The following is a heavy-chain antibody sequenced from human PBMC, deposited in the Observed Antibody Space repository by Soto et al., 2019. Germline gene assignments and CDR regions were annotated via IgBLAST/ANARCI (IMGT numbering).Heavy chain of an antibody. D-gene: IGHD2-2*01. V-gene: IGHV3-66*01. Sequence: GGSLRLSCAASGFTVSSNYMSWVRQAPGKGLEWVSVIYSGGSTYYADSVKGRFTISRDNSKNTLYLQMNSLRAEDTAVYYCGQLQYYYYYMDVWGKGTTVTVSS. CDR1: GFTVSSNY. CDR3: GQLQYYYYYMDV. J-gene: IGHJ6*03. CDR2: IYSGGST.